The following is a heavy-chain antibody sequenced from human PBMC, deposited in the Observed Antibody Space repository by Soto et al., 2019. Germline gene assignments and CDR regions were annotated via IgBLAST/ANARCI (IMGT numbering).Heavy chain of an antibody. Sequence: AASVKVSCKASGYTFSNYGFSWVRQAPGQRLEWMGWISAYNGNTNYAQKVQGRVTMTTDTSTGTAYMELRSLRSDDTAVYYCASSFTSSQWRYGMDVWGQGTTVTVSS. CDR3: ASSFTSSQWRYGMDV. D-gene: IGHD2-2*01. CDR1: GYTFSNYG. V-gene: IGHV1-18*01. J-gene: IGHJ6*02. CDR2: ISAYNGNT.